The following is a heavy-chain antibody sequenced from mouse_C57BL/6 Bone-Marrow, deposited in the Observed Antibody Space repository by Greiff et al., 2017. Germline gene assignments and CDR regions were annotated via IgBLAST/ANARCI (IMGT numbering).Heavy chain of an antibody. J-gene: IGHJ3*01. CDR3: TRKEFAY. CDR1: GYTFTSYW. CDR2: IYPGNSDT. V-gene: IGHV1-5*01. Sequence: VQLQQSGTVLARPGASVKMSCKTSGYTFTSYWMHWVKQRPGQGLEWIGAIYPGNSDTSYNQKFKGKAKLTAVTSASTAYMELSSLTNEDFAVYYCTRKEFAYWGQGTLVTVSA.